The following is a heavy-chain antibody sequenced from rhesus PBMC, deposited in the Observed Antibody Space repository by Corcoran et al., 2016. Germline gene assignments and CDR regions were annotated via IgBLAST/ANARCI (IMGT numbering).Heavy chain of an antibody. V-gene: IGHV4-160*01. J-gene: IGHJ4*01. CDR3: AMGGPNSLY. CDR1: GGSITGNY. D-gene: IGHD1-44*01. CDR2: IFGSDGTT. Sequence: QVQLQESGPGLVKPSETLSLTCAVSGGSITGNYWSWIRPPPGKGLEWIGRIFGSDGTTVYNPFLKSRVTISADTSKNQFSLKLRSVTAADTAVYYCAMGGPNSLYWGQGVLVTVSS.